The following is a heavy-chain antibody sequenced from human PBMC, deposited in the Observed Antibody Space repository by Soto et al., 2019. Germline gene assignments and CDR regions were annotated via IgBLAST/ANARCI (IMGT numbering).Heavy chain of an antibody. CDR3: ARDTGSGMDYFDY. Sequence: SATLSLTCAVSRYSISSGDYWGWIRQPPGKGLEWIGSIFHSGSTFYNPSLKSRVTMSMDTSNNQFSLWLSSVTAADTAVYYCARDTGSGMDYFDYWGQGTLVTVSS. CDR1: RYSISSGDY. V-gene: IGHV4-38-2*02. D-gene: IGHD6-19*01. CDR2: IFHSGST. J-gene: IGHJ4*02.